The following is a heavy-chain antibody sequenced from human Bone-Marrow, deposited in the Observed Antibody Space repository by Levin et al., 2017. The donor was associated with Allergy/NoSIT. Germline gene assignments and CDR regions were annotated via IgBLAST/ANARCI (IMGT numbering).Heavy chain of an antibody. CDR2: IWIAERTT. D-gene: IGHD2-21*01. J-gene: IGHJ6*02. Sequence: GGSLRLSCAASGFTFRSYGVHWVRQPPGKGLEWVAVIWIAERTTYYGDSVKGRFTISRDNSKNTLYLQMSSLRPEDTAMYYCVRDLDSFDSYHYNVYGMDVWGQGTTVTVSS. CDR1: GFTFRSYG. CDR3: VRDLDSFDSYHYNVYGMDV. V-gene: IGHV3-33*01.